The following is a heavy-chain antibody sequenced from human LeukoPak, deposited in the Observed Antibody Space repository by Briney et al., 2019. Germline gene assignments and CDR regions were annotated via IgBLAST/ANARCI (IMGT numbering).Heavy chain of an antibody. Sequence: SETLSLTCTVSGGSISNYYWSWIRQPPGKGLEWIGYIHYSGSPNYNPSLKSRVSISVDTSKNQFSLKLNSVTAADTAVYYCARTTEGYCSSASCFGFSYSYYMDVWGKGTTVTISS. J-gene: IGHJ6*03. CDR3: ARTTEGYCSSASCFGFSYSYYMDV. CDR2: IHYSGSP. V-gene: IGHV4-59*01. CDR1: GGSISNYY. D-gene: IGHD2-2*01.